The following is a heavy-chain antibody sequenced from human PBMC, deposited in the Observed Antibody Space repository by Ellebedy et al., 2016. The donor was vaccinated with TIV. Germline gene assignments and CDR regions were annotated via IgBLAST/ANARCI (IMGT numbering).Heavy chain of an antibody. D-gene: IGHD5-24*01. J-gene: IGHJ4*02. V-gene: IGHV3-23*01. Sequence: GESLKISXAASGFSFTNYAMGWVRQAPGKGLKWVSTIRTTGTYYADSVGGRFTVSRDNSKNTLWLQMTSLTAEDTAVYYCVKRRNVETESYTFFDYWGQGTLVTVSS. CDR1: GFSFTNYA. CDR3: VKRRNVETESYTFFDY. CDR2: IRTTGT.